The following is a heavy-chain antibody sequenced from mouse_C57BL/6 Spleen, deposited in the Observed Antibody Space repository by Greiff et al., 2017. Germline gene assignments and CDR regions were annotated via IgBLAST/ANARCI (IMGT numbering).Heavy chain of an antibody. CDR1: GYSITSGYY. CDR2: ISYDGSN. J-gene: IGHJ2*01. Sequence: ESGPGLVKPSQSLSLTCSVTGYSITSGYYWNWIRQFPGNKLEWMGYISYDGSNNYNPSLKNRISITRDTSKNQFFLKLNSVTTEDTATYYCASDHSSFDYWGQCTTLTVSS. CDR3: ASDHSSFDY. V-gene: IGHV3-6*01. D-gene: IGHD1-1*01.